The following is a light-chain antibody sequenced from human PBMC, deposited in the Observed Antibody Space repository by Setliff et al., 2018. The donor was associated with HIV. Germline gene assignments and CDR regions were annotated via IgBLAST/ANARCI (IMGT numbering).Light chain of an antibody. CDR3: SSYTSSGTLFV. Sequence: QSALTQPASVSGSPGQSITISCTGTNSDIGGYDHVYWYQQQPGKAPKLMIYEVSGRPSGVSYRFSGFKSGTTASLTISGLQTEDEADYFCSSYTSSGTLFVFGTGTKVTVL. V-gene: IGLV2-14*01. CDR2: EVS. J-gene: IGLJ1*01. CDR1: NSDIGGYDH.